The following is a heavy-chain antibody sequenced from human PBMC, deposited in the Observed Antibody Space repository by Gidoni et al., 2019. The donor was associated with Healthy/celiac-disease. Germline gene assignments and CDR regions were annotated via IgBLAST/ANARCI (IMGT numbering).Heavy chain of an antibody. CDR3: ARGGDFWSGPTASFDY. CDR1: GFTFSSYW. J-gene: IGHJ4*02. Sequence: EVQLVESGGGLVQPGGSLRLSCAASGFTFSSYWMHWFRQAPGKGLVWVSGINSDGRSTSYADSVEGPFTISRDNAKNTLYLQMISLRAEDTAVYYCARGGDFWSGPTASFDYWGQGTLVTVSS. V-gene: IGHV3-74*01. D-gene: IGHD3-3*01. CDR2: INSDGRST.